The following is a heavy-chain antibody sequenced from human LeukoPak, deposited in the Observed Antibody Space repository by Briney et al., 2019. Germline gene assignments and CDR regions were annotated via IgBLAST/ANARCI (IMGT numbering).Heavy chain of an antibody. J-gene: IGHJ5*02. CDR2: INHSGST. CDR3: ARSPDYDFWSGYYISWFDP. V-gene: IGHV4-34*01. Sequence: SETLPLTCAVYGGSFSGYYWSWIRQPPGKGLEWIGEINHSGSTNYNPSLKSRVTISVDTSKNQFSLKLSSVTAADTAVYYCARSPDYDFWSGYYISWFDPWGQGTLVTVSS. CDR1: GGSFSGYY. D-gene: IGHD3-3*01.